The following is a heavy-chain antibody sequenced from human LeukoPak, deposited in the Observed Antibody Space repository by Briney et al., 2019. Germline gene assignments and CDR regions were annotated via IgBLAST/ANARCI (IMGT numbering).Heavy chain of an antibody. Sequence: ASVKVSCKASGYTFTSYYMHWVRQAPGQGLEWMGIINPSGGSTSYAQKFQGRVTMTRDMSTSTVYMELSSLRSEDTAVYYCARQRFTMRAYAGNWFDPWGQGTLVTVSS. CDR3: ARQRFTMRAYAGNWFDP. CDR2: INPSGGST. CDR1: GYTFTSYY. V-gene: IGHV1-46*01. J-gene: IGHJ5*02. D-gene: IGHD3-10*01.